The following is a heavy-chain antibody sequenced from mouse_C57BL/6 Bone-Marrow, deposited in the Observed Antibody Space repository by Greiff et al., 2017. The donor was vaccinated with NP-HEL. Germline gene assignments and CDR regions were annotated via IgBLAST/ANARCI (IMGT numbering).Heavy chain of an antibody. J-gene: IGHJ3*01. CDR3: ARSSGYVGFAY. V-gene: IGHV1-81*01. D-gene: IGHD3-2*02. CDR2: IYPRSGNT. CDR1: GYTFTSYG. Sequence: QVQLKESGAELARPGASVKLSCKASGYTFTSYGISWVKQRTGQGLEWIGEIYPRSGNTYYNEKFKGKATLTADKSSSTAYMELRSLTSEDSAVYFCARSSGYVGFAYWGQGTLVTVSA.